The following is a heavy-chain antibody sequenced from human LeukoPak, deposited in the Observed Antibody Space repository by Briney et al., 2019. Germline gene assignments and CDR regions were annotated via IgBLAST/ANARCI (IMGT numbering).Heavy chain of an antibody. CDR2: LSYDGNNE. J-gene: IGHJ4*02. D-gene: IGHD2-2*01. V-gene: IGHV3-30-3*01. Sequence: PGGSLRLSCAASGFTFSSFAMYWVRQAPGKGLEWVALLSYDGNNEYYADSVKGRFTISRDNSKNTLYLQMNSLRAEDTAVYYCAREGCSSTSCSYFDYWGQGTLVTVSS. CDR3: AREGCSSTSCSYFDY. CDR1: GFTFSSFA.